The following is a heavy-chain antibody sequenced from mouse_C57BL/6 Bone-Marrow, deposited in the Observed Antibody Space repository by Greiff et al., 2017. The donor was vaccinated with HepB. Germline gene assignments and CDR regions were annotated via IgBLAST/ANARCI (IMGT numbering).Heavy chain of an antibody. J-gene: IGHJ2*01. CDR2: IDPSDSYT. CDR1: GYTFTSYW. CDR3: ASVPYY. V-gene: IGHV1-50*01. D-gene: IGHD5-1*01. Sequence: QVQLQQPGAELVKPGASVKLSCKASGYTFTSYWMQWVKQRPGQGLEWIGEIDPSDSYTNYNQKFKGKATLTVDTSSSTAYMQLSSLTSEDSAVYYCASVPYYWGQGTTLTVSS.